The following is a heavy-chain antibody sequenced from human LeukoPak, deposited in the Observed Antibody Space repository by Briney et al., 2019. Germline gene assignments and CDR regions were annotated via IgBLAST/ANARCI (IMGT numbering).Heavy chain of an antibody. V-gene: IGHV3-7*03. CDR3: AKDPDCTSGICYTFFDY. D-gene: IGHD2-8*01. Sequence: GGSLRLSCAASGFTFSNYWMTWFRQAPGKGLEWVANIKRDGSEKHYVDSVKGRFTISRDNAKNTLYLEMSSLRAEDTAVYYCAKDPDCTSGICYTFFDYWGQGTLVTVSS. J-gene: IGHJ4*02. CDR1: GFTFSNYW. CDR2: IKRDGSEK.